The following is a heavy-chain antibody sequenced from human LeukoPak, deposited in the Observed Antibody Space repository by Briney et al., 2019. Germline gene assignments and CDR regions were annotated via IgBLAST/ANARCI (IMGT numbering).Heavy chain of an antibody. V-gene: IGHV3-74*01. D-gene: IGHD3-10*02. CDR3: VRDRYYVPDY. CDR1: GFTFSSTW. CDR2: ITSDGRTT. J-gene: IGHJ4*02. Sequence: GGSLRLSGVASGFTFSSTWMHWFRQGAGKGLVWLSRITSDGRTTIYADSVEGRFTISRDNAKNTLYLQMNSLRVEDTAVYYCVRDRYYVPDYWGQGTLVTVSS.